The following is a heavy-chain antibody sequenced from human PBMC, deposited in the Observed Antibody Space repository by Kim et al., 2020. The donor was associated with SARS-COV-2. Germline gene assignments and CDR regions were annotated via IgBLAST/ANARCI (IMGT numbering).Heavy chain of an antibody. CDR3: ARWQWLDPYNWFDP. CDR1: GFAFSSYW. J-gene: IGHJ5*02. CDR2: INSDGSST. Sequence: GGSLRLSCAASGFAFSSYWMHWVRQAPGKGLVWVSRINSDGSSTSYADSVKGRFTISRDNAKNTLYLQMNSLRAEDTAVYYCARWQWLDPYNWFDPWGQGTLVTVSS. D-gene: IGHD6-19*01. V-gene: IGHV3-74*01.